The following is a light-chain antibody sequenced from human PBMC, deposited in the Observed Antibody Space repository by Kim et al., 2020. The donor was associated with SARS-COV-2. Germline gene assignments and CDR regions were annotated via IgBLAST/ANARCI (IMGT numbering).Light chain of an antibody. CDR3: LQRHDWPLT. V-gene: IGKV3-11*01. Sequence: EIVLTQSPGTLSLSPGERATLSCRASQSINSDLGWYKQIPGQPPRLLIYDASNRATGIPARFSGSGSGTDFTLTISSLEPEDFALYYCLQRHDWPLTFGGGTNVEIK. CDR1: QSINSD. J-gene: IGKJ4*01. CDR2: DAS.